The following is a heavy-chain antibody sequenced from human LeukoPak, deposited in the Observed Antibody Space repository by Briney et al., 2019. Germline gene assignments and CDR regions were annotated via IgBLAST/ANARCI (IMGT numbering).Heavy chain of an antibody. Sequence: ASVKVSCKASGGTFSSYAISWVRQAPGQGLEWMGGIIPIFGIANYAQKFQGRVTITADKSTSTAYMELSSLRSEDTAVYCCARGGIRRYFDYWGQGTLVTVSS. CDR1: GGTFSSYA. CDR3: ARGGIRRYFDY. V-gene: IGHV1-69*17. D-gene: IGHD3-16*01. J-gene: IGHJ4*02. CDR2: IIPIFGIA.